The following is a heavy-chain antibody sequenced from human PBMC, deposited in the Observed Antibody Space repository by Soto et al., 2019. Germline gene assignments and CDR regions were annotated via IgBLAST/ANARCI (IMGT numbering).Heavy chain of an antibody. D-gene: IGHD2-15*01. Sequence: PSETLSLTCTVSGGSISSYYWSWIRQPPGKGLEWIGYIYYSGSTNYNPSLKSRVTISVDTSKNQFSLKLSSVTAADTAVYYCARDRGCSGGSCYPKGVWFDPWGQGTLVTVSS. CDR2: IYYSGST. J-gene: IGHJ5*02. V-gene: IGHV4-59*01. CDR1: GGSISSYY. CDR3: ARDRGCSGGSCYPKGVWFDP.